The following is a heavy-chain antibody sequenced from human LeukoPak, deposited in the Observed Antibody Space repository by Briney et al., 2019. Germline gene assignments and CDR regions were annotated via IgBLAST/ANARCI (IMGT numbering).Heavy chain of an antibody. CDR3: ARFSAPDYYYYMDV. CDR2: ISAYNGNT. V-gene: IGHV1-18*01. J-gene: IGHJ6*03. Sequence: ASVKVSCKTSGYTFTNNAINWVRQAPGQGLEWMGWISAYNGNTNYAQKLQGRVTMTTDTSTSTAYMELRSLRSDDTAVYYCARFSAPDYYYYMDVWGKGTTVTVSS. CDR1: GYTFTNNA.